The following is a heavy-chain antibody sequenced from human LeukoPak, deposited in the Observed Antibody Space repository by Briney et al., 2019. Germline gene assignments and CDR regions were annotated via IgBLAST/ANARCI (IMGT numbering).Heavy chain of an antibody. Sequence: PSETLSLTCTVSGYSISSGYYWGWIRQPPGKGLEWIGYIYYSGSTNYNPSLKSRVTISVDTSKNQFSLKLSSVTAADTAMYYCARDREYYYYMDVWGKGTTVTVSS. V-gene: IGHV4-61*01. D-gene: IGHD1-26*01. J-gene: IGHJ6*03. CDR1: GYSISSGYY. CDR3: ARDREYYYYMDV. CDR2: IYYSGST.